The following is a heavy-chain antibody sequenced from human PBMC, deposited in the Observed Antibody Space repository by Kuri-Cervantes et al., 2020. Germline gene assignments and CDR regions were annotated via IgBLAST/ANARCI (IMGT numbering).Heavy chain of an antibody. CDR2: ISSSSSTI. CDR3: ARDRAMDDY. D-gene: IGHD5-18*01. Sequence: GESLKISCAASGFTFSTYSMNWVRQAPGKGLEWVSYISSSSSTIYYADSVKGRFTISRDNAKNSLYLRMNSLRDEDTAVYYCARDRAMDDYRCQGTLVTVSS. V-gene: IGHV3-48*02. J-gene: IGHJ4*02. CDR1: GFTFSTYS.